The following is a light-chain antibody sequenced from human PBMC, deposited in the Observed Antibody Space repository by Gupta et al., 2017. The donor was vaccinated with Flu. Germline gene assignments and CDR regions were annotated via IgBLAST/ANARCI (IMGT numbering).Light chain of an antibody. V-gene: IGKV2-28*01. CDR3: MQDQQWPWT. CDR2: VAS. J-gene: IGKJ1*01. Sequence: IQCSVHKRVYNNLDWYLQKPGQAPQLLIYVASNRDSEVPRRFSGSGSGTEFTLKISRVESEDVAVYYCMQDQQWPWTFGQGTKVEI. CDR1: QCSVHKRVYNN.